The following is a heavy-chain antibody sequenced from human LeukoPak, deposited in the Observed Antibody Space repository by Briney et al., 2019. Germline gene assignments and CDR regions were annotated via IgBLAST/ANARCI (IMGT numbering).Heavy chain of an antibody. CDR3: VKGKGIAVTSLDY. J-gene: IGHJ4*02. Sequence: PGGSLRLFCSASGFIFSNYAMHWVRQAPGKGLEYVSAISSNVGSTYYADSVKGRFAISRDNSKNTLYLQMSSLRAEDTAVYYCVKGKGIAVTSLDYWGQGTLVTVCS. V-gene: IGHV3-64D*06. D-gene: IGHD6-19*01. CDR2: ISSNVGST. CDR1: GFIFSNYA.